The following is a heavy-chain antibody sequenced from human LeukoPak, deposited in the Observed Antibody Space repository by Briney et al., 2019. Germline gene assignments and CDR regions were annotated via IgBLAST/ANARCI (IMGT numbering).Heavy chain of an antibody. V-gene: IGHV1-18*01. CDR2: ISAYNGNT. D-gene: IGHD6-13*01. Sequence: ASVKVSCKASGYTFTSYGISWVRQAPGQGLEWMGWISAYNGNTNYAQKLQGRVTMTTDTSTSTAYMELRSLRSDDTAVYYCARVYSSSWSPAPGTYRSRDAFDIWGQGTMVTVSS. CDR3: ARVYSSSWSPAPGTYRSRDAFDI. CDR1: GYTFTSYG. J-gene: IGHJ3*02.